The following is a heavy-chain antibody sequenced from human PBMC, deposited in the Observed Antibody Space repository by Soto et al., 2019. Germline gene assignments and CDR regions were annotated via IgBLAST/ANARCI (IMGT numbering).Heavy chain of an antibody. CDR1: GYTFTGNY. CDR3: ARGYCSSTGCSHYFDY. CDR2: INPTSGGT. Sequence: ASVKVSCKASGYTFTGNYMHWVRQAPGQGLEWMALINPTSGGTNYAQKFRGRVTMTWDTSISTAYMELSRLRSDDTAIYYCARGYCSSTGCSHYFDYWGQGTLVTVSS. D-gene: IGHD2-2*01. V-gene: IGHV1-2*02. J-gene: IGHJ4*02.